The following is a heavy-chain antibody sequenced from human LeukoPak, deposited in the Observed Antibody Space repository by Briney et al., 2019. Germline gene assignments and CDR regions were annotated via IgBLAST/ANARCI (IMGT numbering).Heavy chain of an antibody. J-gene: IGHJ4*02. D-gene: IGHD3-22*01. Sequence: PGGSLRLSCAASGFTFSSYAMNWVRQAPGKGLEWVSAISGSGGSTYYADSVKGRFTISRDNSKNTLYLQMNSLRAEDTAVYYCAKSVSYDSSGYFPFDYWGQGTLVTVSS. CDR3: AKSVSYDSSGYFPFDY. CDR1: GFTFSSYA. V-gene: IGHV3-23*01. CDR2: ISGSGGST.